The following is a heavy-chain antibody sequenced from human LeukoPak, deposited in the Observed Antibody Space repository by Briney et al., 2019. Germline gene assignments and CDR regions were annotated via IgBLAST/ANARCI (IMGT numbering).Heavy chain of an antibody. V-gene: IGHV4-61*02. J-gene: IGHJ4*02. Sequence: SETLSLTCTVSGVSISSGSYYWRWIRQAAGKGVEWIGRIYTGGSTNYNPSLKSRVTISVDTSKNQFSLKLSSVTAADTAVYYCARDKRGGSPYYFDSWGQGTLVTVSS. CDR2: IYTGGST. D-gene: IGHD2-15*01. CDR1: GVSISSGSYY. CDR3: ARDKRGGSPYYFDS.